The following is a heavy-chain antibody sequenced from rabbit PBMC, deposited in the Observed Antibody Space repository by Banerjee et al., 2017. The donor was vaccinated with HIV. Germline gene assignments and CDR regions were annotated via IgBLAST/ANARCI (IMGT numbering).Heavy chain of an antibody. D-gene: IGHD4-1*01. V-gene: IGHV1S7*01. CDR2: IYAASGNT. J-gene: IGHJ4*01. CDR1: GFSLSNYY. CDR3: ARERYYYNGWAYGYFNL. Sequence: QLEETGGGLVQPGGSLTLSCTGSGFSLSNYYMSWVRQAPGKGLEWIGVIYAASGNTDYASWVNGRFTISSDNAQNTVDLQVNSLTAADTATYFCARERYYYNGWAYGYFNLWGQGTLVTVS.